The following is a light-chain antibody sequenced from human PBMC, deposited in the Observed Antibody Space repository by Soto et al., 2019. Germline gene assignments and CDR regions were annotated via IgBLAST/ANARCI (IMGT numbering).Light chain of an antibody. CDR3: CSYAGSSTVV. CDR2: EGS. V-gene: IGLV2-23*01. J-gene: IGLJ2*01. Sequence: QSALTQPASVSGSPGQSITISCSETSSNVGSYNLVSWYQQHPGKAPKLMIYEGSKRPSGVSNRFSGSKSGNTASLIISGLQAEDEADYYCCSYAGSSTVVFGGGTKLTVL. CDR1: SSNVGSYNL.